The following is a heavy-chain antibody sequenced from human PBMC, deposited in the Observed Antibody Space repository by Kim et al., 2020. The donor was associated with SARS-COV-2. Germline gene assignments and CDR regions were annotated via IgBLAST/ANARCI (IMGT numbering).Heavy chain of an antibody. D-gene: IGHD1-20*01. J-gene: IGHJ4*02. Sequence: GGSLRLSCAGSGFTFSGYSMNWVRQAPGKGLEWISYILTSGGDVAYADSVKGRFTISRDNAKNSVYLQMSSLRVEDTALYYCARITGTALDFWGQGTLVTVSS. V-gene: IGHV3-48*01. CDR1: GFTFSGYS. CDR3: ARITGTALDF. CDR2: ILTSGGDV.